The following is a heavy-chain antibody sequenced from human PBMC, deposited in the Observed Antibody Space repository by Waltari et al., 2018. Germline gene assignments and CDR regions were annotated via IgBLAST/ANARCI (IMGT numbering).Heavy chain of an antibody. CDR3: ARARVVMVAAPLQL. CDR2: IKQDGSEK. D-gene: IGHD2-15*01. Sequence: EVQLVESGGGLVQPGGSLRLSCAASGFTFSSYWMSWVRQAPGKGLEWVANIKQDGSEKYYVDSVKGRLTISRDNAKNSLYLQMNSLRAEDTAVYYCARARVVMVAAPLQLWGQGTLVTVSS. V-gene: IGHV3-7*01. J-gene: IGHJ4*02. CDR1: GFTFSSYW.